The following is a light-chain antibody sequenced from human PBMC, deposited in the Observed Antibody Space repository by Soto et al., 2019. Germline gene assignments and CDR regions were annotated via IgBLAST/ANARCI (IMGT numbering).Light chain of an antibody. J-gene: IGKJ2*01. CDR3: QQYGSSPPYT. CDR2: GAS. CDR1: QSVSSSY. Sequence: EIVLTQSPGTLSLSPGERATLSCRASQSVSSSYLAWYQQKPGQAPRLLIYGASSRATGIPDRFSGSGSGTDFTLTISRLKPEDFAVYYCQQYGSSPPYTFGEGTGVEIK. V-gene: IGKV3-20*01.